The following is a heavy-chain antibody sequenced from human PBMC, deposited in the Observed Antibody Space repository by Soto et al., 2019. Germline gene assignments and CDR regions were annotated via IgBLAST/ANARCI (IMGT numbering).Heavy chain of an antibody. CDR2: IYYSGST. V-gene: IGHV4-30-4*01. CDR3: ARAGVATIYPGNNWFDP. Sequence: QVQLQESGPGLVKPSQTLSLTCTVSGGSISSGDYYWSWIRQPPGKGLEWIGYIYYSGSTYYNPSLESRVTISVDTSKNQFSLNLCSVTAADTAMYYCARAGVATIYPGNNWFDPWGQGTLVTVSS. J-gene: IGHJ5*02. D-gene: IGHD5-12*01. CDR1: GGSISSGDYY.